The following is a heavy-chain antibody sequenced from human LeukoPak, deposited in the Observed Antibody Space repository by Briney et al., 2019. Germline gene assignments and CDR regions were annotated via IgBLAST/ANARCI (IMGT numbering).Heavy chain of an antibody. CDR3: ARDYDPPS. CDR2: ISGSSLTI. J-gene: IGHJ5*02. CDR1: GLTLSNYA. V-gene: IGHV3-48*04. D-gene: IGHD3-16*01. Sequence: AGGSLRLSCAASGLTLSNYAMTWVRQAPGKGLEWVSVISGSSLTIYYADSVKGRFTSSRDNAKNSLYLQRNSLRAEDTAVYYCARDYDPPSWGQGTLVTVSS.